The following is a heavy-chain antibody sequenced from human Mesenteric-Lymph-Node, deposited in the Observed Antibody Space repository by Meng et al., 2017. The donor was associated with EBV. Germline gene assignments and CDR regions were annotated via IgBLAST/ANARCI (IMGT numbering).Heavy chain of an antibody. J-gene: IGHJ5*02. CDR1: GYTFTNYG. CDR3: ATDNWFDP. CDR2: ITPYNGNT. V-gene: IGHV1-18*01. Sequence: QFQLVQSGPEVKEPGASVKVSCKASGYTFTNYGISWVRQVPGQGLEWVGWITPYNGNTYYGQNVQGRVTMTTDTSTSTAYMELRSLRFDDTAVYYCATDNWFDPWGQGTLVTVSS.